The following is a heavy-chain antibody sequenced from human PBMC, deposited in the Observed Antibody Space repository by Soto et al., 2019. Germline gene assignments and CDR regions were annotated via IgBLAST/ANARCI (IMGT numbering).Heavy chain of an antibody. CDR3: SRDYSGPGPD. D-gene: IGHD2-15*01. CDR2: IKEDGGKT. CDR1: GLTLSRYW. J-gene: IGHJ4*02. Sequence: EVQLVESGGGLVQPGGSLRLSCVASGLTLSRYWMSWVRQAPGKGLEWVANIKEDGGKTDYVDSVKGRLTISRDNAMNSLYLQMNSLRVEDTSVYYCSRDYSGPGPDWGQGTLVIVSS. V-gene: IGHV3-7*04.